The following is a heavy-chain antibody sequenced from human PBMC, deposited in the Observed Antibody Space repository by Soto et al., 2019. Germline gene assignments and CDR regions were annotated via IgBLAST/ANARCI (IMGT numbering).Heavy chain of an antibody. CDR1: GGSISNYY. Sequence: SETPSLTCTASGGSISNYYWSWIRQPPGKGLEWIGYIYYSGSTNYNPSLKSRVTISVDTSKNQFSLKLNSVTAADTAVYYCARVNYGNYYYYYGMDVWGQGTTVTVSS. CDR2: IYYSGST. CDR3: ARVNYGNYYYYYGMDV. D-gene: IGHD4-17*01. V-gene: IGHV4-59*01. J-gene: IGHJ6*02.